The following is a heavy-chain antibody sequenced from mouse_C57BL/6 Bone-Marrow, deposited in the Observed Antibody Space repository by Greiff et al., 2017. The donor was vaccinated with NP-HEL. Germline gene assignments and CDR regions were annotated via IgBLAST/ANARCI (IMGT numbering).Heavy chain of an antibody. CDR3: AQIYDGYPTFDY. CDR2: IYPGSGNT. J-gene: IGHJ2*01. D-gene: IGHD2-3*01. CDR1: GYTFTDYY. V-gene: IGHV1-76*01. Sequence: QVQLQQSGAELVRPGASVKLSCKASGYTFTDYYINWVKQRPGQGLEWIARIYPGSGNTYYNEKFKGKATLTAEKSSSTAYMQLSSLTSDDSAVYFCAQIYDGYPTFDYWGQGTTLTVSS.